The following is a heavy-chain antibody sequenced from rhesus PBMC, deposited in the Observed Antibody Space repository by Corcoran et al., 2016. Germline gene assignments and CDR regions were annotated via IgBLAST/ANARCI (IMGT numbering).Heavy chain of an antibody. CDR2: IDPSDSDT. D-gene: IGHD3-16*01. V-gene: IGHV5-2*01. Sequence: EVQLVQSGAEVERPWESLKSSGKISGYSFISHWLSWVRQMPGKGLEWMGPIDPSDSDTRYSPSFQGQVTISADRSISTTYLQWSSLKASDSATYYCAKADYSGSFYDFWGPGVLVTVSS. CDR1: GYSFISHW. J-gene: IGHJ5-1*01. CDR3: AKADYSGSFYDF.